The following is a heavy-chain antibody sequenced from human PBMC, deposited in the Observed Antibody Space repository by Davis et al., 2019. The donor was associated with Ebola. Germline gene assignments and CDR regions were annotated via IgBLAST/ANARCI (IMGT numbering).Heavy chain of an antibody. V-gene: IGHV4-59*08. Sequence: SETLSLTCAVYGGSFSGYYWTWIRQPPGKGLEWIGYIYYNGSTNYNPSLKSRVTISVDTSKNQFSLKLSSVTAADTAVYYCARSPYSSGWYRHDYWGQGTLVTVSS. CDR3: ARSPYSSGWYRHDY. J-gene: IGHJ4*02. CDR2: IYYNGST. D-gene: IGHD6-19*01. CDR1: GGSFSGYY.